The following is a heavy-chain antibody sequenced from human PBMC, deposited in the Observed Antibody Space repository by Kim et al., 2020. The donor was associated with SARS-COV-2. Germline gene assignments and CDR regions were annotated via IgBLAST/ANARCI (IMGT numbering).Heavy chain of an antibody. CDR3: AKDRADYGMDV. Sequence: TYYADSVKGRFTISRDNSKNTLYLQMNNLRAEDTAVYYCAKDRADYGMDVWGQGTTVTVSS. J-gene: IGHJ6*02. CDR2: T. V-gene: IGHV3-23*01.